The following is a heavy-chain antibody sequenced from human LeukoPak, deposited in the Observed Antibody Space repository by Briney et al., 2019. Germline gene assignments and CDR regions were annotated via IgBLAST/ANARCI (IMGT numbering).Heavy chain of an antibody. CDR1: GFIFSTVA. J-gene: IGHJ4*02. D-gene: IGHD2-8*02. Sequence: PGGSLRLSCAASGFIFSTVAMSWVRQPPGEGLEWVSSIFPSGGEIHYADSVRGRFTISRDNSKSTLSLQVNSLRAEDTAIYYCATYRQVLLPFESWGQGTLVTVSS. CDR3: ATYRQVLLPFES. CDR2: IFPSGGEI. V-gene: IGHV3-23*01.